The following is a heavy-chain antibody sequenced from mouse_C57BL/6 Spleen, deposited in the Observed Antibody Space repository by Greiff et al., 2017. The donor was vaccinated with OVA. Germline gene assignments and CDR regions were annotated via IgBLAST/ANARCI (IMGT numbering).Heavy chain of an antibody. CDR2: IWSGGST. V-gene: IGHV2-2*01. CDR3: ARGGSLYARDY. J-gene: IGHJ4*01. CDR1: GFSFTSYG. Sequence: QVQLQQSGPGLVQPSQSLSITCTVSGFSFTSYGVHWVRQSPGKGLEWLGVIWSGGSTDYNAAFISSLSISKDNSKSQVFFKMNSLQADDTAIYYCARGGSLYARDYWGQGTSVTVSS. D-gene: IGHD1-1*01.